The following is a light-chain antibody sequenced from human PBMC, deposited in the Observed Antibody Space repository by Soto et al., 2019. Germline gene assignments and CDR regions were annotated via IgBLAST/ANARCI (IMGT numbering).Light chain of an antibody. CDR2: DVS. CDR1: SSDVGGYNY. Sequence: QSVLTQPASVSGSPGQSITISFTGTSSDVGGYNYVSWYQQHPGKAPKLMIYDVSNRPSGVSNRFSGSKSGNTASLTISGLQAEDEADYYCSSYTSSSTPVFGTGTKSPS. V-gene: IGLV2-14*01. J-gene: IGLJ1*01. CDR3: SSYTSSSTPV.